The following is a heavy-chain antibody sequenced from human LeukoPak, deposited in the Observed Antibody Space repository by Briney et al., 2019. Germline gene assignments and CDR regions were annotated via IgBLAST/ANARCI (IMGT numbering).Heavy chain of an antibody. J-gene: IGHJ4*02. CDR1: GGSISSYC. V-gene: IGHV4-59*01. D-gene: IGHD1-1*01. CDR3: ARGGRSPVDY. Sequence: PSETLSLTCTVSGGSISSYCWSWIRQPPGKGLEWIGYIYYSGSTNYNPSLKSRVTISVDTSKNQFSLKLSSVTAADTAVYYCARGGRSPVDYWGQGTLVTVSS. CDR2: IYYSGST.